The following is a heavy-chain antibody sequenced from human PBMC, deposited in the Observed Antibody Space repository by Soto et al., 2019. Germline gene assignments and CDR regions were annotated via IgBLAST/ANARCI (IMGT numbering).Heavy chain of an antibody. CDR1: GFIFSNYA. CDR2: FTSGGST. Sequence: EVQLLESGGDLVQPGGSLRLSCAASGFIFSNYAMTWVRQAPGKGPEWVSTFTSGGSTYYRDTVKGRFTISRDNSKNPLYLQMNSLSAEDTAVYYCARTDKYNSQSSGWANRFDYWGQGTLVTVSS. D-gene: IGHD6-19*01. CDR3: ARTDKYNSQSSGWANRFDY. J-gene: IGHJ4*02. V-gene: IGHV3-23*01.